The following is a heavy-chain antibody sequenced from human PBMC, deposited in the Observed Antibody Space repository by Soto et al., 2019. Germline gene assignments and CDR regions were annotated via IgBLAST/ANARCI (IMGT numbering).Heavy chain of an antibody. V-gene: IGHV3-21*06. CDR3: ARDDGWLILDY. D-gene: IGHD6-19*01. J-gene: IGHJ4*02. CDR2: ITRSSSYI. Sequence: EVQLVESGGGPVKPGGSLRLSCAASGFAFNTYSMNWVPQAPGKGLEWVAFITRSSSYIYYADSVRGRFTLSRDNAKNALYLQMNSLRAEDTAIYYCARDDGWLILDYWGQGTLVTVSS. CDR1: GFAFNTYS.